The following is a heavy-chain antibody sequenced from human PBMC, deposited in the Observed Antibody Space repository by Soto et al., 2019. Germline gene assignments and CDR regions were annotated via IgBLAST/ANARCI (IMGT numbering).Heavy chain of an antibody. J-gene: IGHJ6*03. CDR1: GFTFSSYA. Sequence: GGSLRLSCAASGFTFSSYAMSWVRQAPGKGLEWVSAISGSGGSTYYADSVKGRFTISRDNSKNTLYLQMNSLRAEDTAVYYCAKDGGFWSGYYDNYYYYYMDVWGKGTTVTVSS. CDR2: ISGSGGST. CDR3: AKDGGFWSGYYDNYYYYYMDV. D-gene: IGHD3-3*01. V-gene: IGHV3-23*01.